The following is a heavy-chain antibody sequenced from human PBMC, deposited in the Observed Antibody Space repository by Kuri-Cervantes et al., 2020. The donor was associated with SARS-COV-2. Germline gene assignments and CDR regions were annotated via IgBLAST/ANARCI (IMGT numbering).Heavy chain of an antibody. D-gene: IGHD6-19*01. J-gene: IGHJ6*02. CDR3: ARGVGAAVAGTLITIYYYYGMDV. CDR2: INHSGST. Sequence: GSLRLSCAVYGGSFSGYYWSWIRQPPGKGLEWIGGINHSGSTSYNPSLKSRVTISVDTSKNQFSLKLSSVTAAYTAVYYCARGVGAAVAGTLITIYYYYGMDVWGQGTTVTVSS. V-gene: IGHV4-34*01. CDR1: GGSFSGYY.